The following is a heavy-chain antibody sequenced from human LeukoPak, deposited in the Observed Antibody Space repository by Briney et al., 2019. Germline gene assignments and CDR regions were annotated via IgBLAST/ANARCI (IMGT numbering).Heavy chain of an antibody. Sequence: GGSPRLSCAASGFTFNNYGMHWVRQAAGKGLEWVAFIRYDGSKDYYADSVKGRFTISRDNSKNTLYLQMSSLRPDDTAVYYCAKVHGFYYILQHWGQGTLVTVST. D-gene: IGHD3-10*01. V-gene: IGHV3-30*02. CDR2: IRYDGSKD. CDR1: GFTFNNYG. J-gene: IGHJ1*01. CDR3: AKVHGFYYILQH.